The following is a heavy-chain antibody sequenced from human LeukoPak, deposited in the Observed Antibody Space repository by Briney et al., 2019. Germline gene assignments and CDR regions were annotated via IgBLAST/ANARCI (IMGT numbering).Heavy chain of an antibody. CDR3: VRDYDTSGPQKNHSDL. D-gene: IGHD3-22*01. CDR1: VGTFSRYA. Sequence: ASVKVSCKAPVGTFSRYAVDCVRQAPGQGLDWMGRVVPMYDTADYAQRFQGRVTITADKSTGTVFMELSILRSEDTPIYYCVRDYDTSGPQKNHSDLWGEGSLVTVFS. V-gene: IGHV1-69*06. CDR2: VVPMYDTA. J-gene: IGHJ4*02.